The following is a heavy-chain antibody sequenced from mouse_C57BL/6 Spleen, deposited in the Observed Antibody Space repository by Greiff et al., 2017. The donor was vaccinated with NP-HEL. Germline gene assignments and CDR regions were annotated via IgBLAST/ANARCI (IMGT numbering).Heavy chain of an antibody. CDR2: ISSGSSTI. CDR1: GFTFSDYG. D-gene: IGHD1-1*01. Sequence: EVQGVESGGGLVKPGGSLKLSCAASGFTFSDYGMHWVRQAPEKGLEWVAYISSGSSTIYYADTVKGRFTISRDNAKNTLFLQMTSLRSENTAMYYCARCPLGYGGRGDAMDYWGQGTSVTVSS. CDR3: ARCPLGYGGRGDAMDY. V-gene: IGHV5-17*01. J-gene: IGHJ4*01.